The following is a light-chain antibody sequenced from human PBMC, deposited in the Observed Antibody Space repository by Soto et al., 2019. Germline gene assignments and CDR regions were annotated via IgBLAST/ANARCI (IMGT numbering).Light chain of an antibody. CDR1: QTISTW. J-gene: IGKJ2*01. CDR2: KAS. V-gene: IGKV1-5*03. Sequence: DIQMTQSPSTLSGSVGDRVTITCRASQTISTWLAWYQQKPGTAPKLLIYKASTLEGGVPSRFSGSRSGTEFTLTVSSLQPDDFANYYCQQYNDSFPYTFGQGTKVDIK. CDR3: QQYNDSFPYT.